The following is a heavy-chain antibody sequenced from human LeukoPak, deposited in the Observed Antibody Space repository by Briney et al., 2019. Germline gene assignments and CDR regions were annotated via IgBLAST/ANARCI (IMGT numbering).Heavy chain of an antibody. Sequence: GGSLRLSCAASGFTFNSYAMSWVRQAPGKGLEWVSAISGSGGSTYYADSVKGRFTISRDNSKNTLYLQMNSLRAEATAVYYCAKDHSRYSYGEPHYFDYWGQGPLVTVSS. CDR1: GFTFNSYA. CDR2: ISGSGGST. V-gene: IGHV3-23*01. D-gene: IGHD5-18*01. CDR3: AKDHSRYSYGEPHYFDY. J-gene: IGHJ4*02.